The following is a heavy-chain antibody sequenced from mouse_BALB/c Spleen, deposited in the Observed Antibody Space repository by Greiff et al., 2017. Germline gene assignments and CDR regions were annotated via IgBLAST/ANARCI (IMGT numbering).Heavy chain of an antibody. J-gene: IGHJ2*01. D-gene: IGHD1-1*01. CDR2: INPYNGDT. Sequence: VQLQQSGPELVKPGASVKISCTASGYSFTGYFMNWVMQSHGKSLEWIGRINPYNGDTFYNQKFKGKATLTVDKSSSTAHMELRSLASEDSAVYYCARLLRYDFDYWGQGTTLTVSS. V-gene: IGHV1-20*02. CDR3: ARLLRYDFDY. CDR1: GYSFTGYF.